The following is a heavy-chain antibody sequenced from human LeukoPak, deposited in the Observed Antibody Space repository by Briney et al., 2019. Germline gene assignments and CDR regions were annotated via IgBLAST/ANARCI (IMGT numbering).Heavy chain of an antibody. CDR1: GGSISSGGYS. V-gene: IGHV4-30-4*07. CDR3: ARGETGYYYYYGMDV. D-gene: IGHD7-27*01. CDR2: IYYSGST. Sequence: SQTLSLTCAVSGGSISSGGYSWSWIRQPPGQGLEWIGYIYYSGSTNYNPSLKSRVTISVDTSKNQFSLKLSSVTAADTAVYYCARGETGYYYYYGMDVWGQGTTVTVSS. J-gene: IGHJ6*02.